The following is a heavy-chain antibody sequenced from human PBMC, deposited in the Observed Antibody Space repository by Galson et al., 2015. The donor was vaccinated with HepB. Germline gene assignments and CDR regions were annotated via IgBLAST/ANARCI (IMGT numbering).Heavy chain of an antibody. D-gene: IGHD2-15*01. CDR3: ARFAATAFNINWFNP. J-gene: IGHJ5*02. CDR2: IYPGDSDI. CDR1: GYRFSDYW. Sequence: QSGAEVKKPGESLKISCKGSGYRFSDYWIGWVRQIPGKGLEWMGIIYPGDSDIRYSPSFQGQVTISADKSITTAYLQWSSLKASDTAMYYCARFAATAFNINWFNPWGHGTLVTVSS. V-gene: IGHV5-51*01.